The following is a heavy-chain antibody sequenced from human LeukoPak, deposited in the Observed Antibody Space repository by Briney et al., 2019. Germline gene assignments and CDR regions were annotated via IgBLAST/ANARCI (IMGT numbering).Heavy chain of an antibody. CDR1: GGSISSGGYP. CDR3: ARGDSGYDSIDHYFDY. V-gene: IGHV4-30-2*01. D-gene: IGHD5-12*01. Sequence: SETLSLTCAVSGGSISSGGYPWSWIRQPPGKGLEWIGYIYHSGSTYYNPSLKSRVTISVDRSKNQFSLKLSSVTAADTAVYYCARGDSGYDSIDHYFDYWGQGTLATVSS. J-gene: IGHJ4*02. CDR2: IYHSGST.